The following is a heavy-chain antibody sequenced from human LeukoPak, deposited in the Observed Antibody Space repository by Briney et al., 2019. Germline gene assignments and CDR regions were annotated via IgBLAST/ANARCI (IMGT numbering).Heavy chain of an antibody. V-gene: IGHV3-23*01. CDR2: ISPSGDIT. Sequence: PGGSLRLSCTASGFTFGDYAMSWVRQAPGKGLEWVSGISPSGDITYYADSVMGRFSISRDNPKSTVSLQMSSLRAEDTALYYCVRDLHWGGFDVWGQGTMVTVSS. J-gene: IGHJ3*01. D-gene: IGHD7-27*01. CDR3: VRDLHWGGFDV. CDR1: GFTFGDYA.